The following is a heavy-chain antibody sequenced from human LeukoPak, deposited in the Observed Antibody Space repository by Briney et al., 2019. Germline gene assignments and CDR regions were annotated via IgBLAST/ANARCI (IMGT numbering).Heavy chain of an antibody. CDR2: ICYDGSNK. CDR1: GFTFSSYG. J-gene: IGHJ4*02. D-gene: IGHD3-3*01. CDR3: AKSSTIFGVVIAGSIDY. Sequence: GGSLRLSCAASGFTFSSYGMHWVRQAPGKGLEWVAVICYDGSNKYYADSVKGRFTISRDNSKNTLYLQMNSLRAEDTAVYYCAKSSTIFGVVIAGSIDYWGQGTLVTVSS. V-gene: IGHV3-33*06.